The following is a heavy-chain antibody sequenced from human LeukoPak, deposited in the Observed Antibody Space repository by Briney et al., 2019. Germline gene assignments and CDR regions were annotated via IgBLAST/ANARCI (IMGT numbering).Heavy chain of an antibody. D-gene: IGHD2-8*01. CDR2: ISYDGSNK. Sequence: GRSLTLSWAASGFTLSSYAMHWVRQAPGKGLEWVAVISYDGSNKYYADSVKGRFTISRDTSKNTLYLQMNSLRAEDTAVYDCARTLIVLGAFSIWGQGTMVTVSS. V-gene: IGHV3-30-3*01. CDR1: GFTLSSYA. J-gene: IGHJ3*02. CDR3: ARTLIVLGAFSI.